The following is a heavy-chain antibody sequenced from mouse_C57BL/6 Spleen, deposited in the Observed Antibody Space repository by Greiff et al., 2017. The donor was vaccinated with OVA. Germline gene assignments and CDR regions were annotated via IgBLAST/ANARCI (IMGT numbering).Heavy chain of an antibody. CDR1: GYTFTDYY. D-gene: IGHD1-1*01. Sequence: VQLQQSGPELVKPGASVKISCKASGYTFTDYYMNWVKQSHGKSLEWIGDINPNNGGTSYNQKFKGKATLTVDKSSSTAYMELRSLTSEDSAVYYCARESYYGSRGYFDVWGTGTTVTVSS. CDR3: ARESYYGSRGYFDV. CDR2: INPNNGGT. V-gene: IGHV1-26*01. J-gene: IGHJ1*03.